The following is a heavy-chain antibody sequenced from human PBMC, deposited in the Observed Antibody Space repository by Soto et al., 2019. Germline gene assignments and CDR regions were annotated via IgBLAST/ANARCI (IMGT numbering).Heavy chain of an antibody. CDR3: ARHQAGSGNANFDF. V-gene: IGHV5-10-1*04. J-gene: IGHJ4*02. Sequence: GESLKISCQAFEYSFSIFWISWVRQLPGNGLEWMGRSDPSNYYVAYSPSVQGQVTISVDRSARTAFLHWSSLKASDSATYYCARHQAGSGNANFDFWGEGSQVTVSS. CDR2: SDPSNYYV. CDR1: EYSFSIFW. D-gene: IGHD3-10*01.